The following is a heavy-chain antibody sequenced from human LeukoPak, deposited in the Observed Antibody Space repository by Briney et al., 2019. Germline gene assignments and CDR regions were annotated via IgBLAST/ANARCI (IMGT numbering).Heavy chain of an antibody. D-gene: IGHD6-13*01. J-gene: IGHJ5*02. CDR2: VCYDGAIT. CDR1: GFTFSGYG. CDR3: AGRGIEHS. V-gene: IGHV3-23*01. Sequence: GGSLRLSCTASGFTFSGYGGTWVRQAPGGGLEFVSTVCYDGAITYYADSVKGRFTISRDTSKNTVYLQMSSLRADDTAVYYCAGRGIEHSWGQGTLVTVSS.